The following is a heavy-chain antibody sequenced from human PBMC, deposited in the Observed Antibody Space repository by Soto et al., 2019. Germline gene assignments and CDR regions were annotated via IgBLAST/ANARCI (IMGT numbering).Heavy chain of an antibody. CDR2: ISASAFTT. D-gene: IGHD3-16*01. V-gene: IGHV3-23*01. CDR3: ATGTGSYAQLDY. Sequence: GGSTRLSCAASGVPFSNYAISWVRQAPGKGLEWVSSISASAFTTYYADSVKGRFTISRDNSNNKVYLHMNSLRAEDTAVYNCATGTGSYAQLDYWGQGTVVTVSS. J-gene: IGHJ4*02. CDR1: GVPFSNYA.